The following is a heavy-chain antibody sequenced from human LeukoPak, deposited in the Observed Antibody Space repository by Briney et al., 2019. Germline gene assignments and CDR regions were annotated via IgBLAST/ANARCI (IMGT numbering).Heavy chain of an antibody. CDR1: TGSINSYY. J-gene: IGHJ3*02. CDR2: IYYSGST. D-gene: IGHD3-16*02. CDR3: ARDITDLGELSLYRGNAFDI. V-gene: IGHV4-59*01. Sequence: SETLSLTCTVSTGSINSYYWSWIRQPPGKGLEWIGYIYYSGSTNYNSSLKSRVTISVDTSKNQFSLKLNSVTAADTAVYYCARDITDLGELSLYRGNAFDIWGQGTMVTVSS.